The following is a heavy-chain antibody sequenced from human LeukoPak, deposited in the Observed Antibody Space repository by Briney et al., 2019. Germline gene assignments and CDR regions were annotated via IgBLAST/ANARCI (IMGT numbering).Heavy chain of an antibody. CDR3: ARSEYYYGSGSYYSDY. D-gene: IGHD3-10*01. J-gene: IGHJ4*02. Sequence: SETLSLTCAVYGGSFSGYYWSWIRHPPGKGPEWIGEINHSGSTNYNPSLKSQVTISVDTSKNQFSLKLSSVTAADTAVYYCARSEYYYGSGSYYSDYWGQGTLVTVSS. V-gene: IGHV4-34*01. CDR2: INHSGST. CDR1: GGSFSGYY.